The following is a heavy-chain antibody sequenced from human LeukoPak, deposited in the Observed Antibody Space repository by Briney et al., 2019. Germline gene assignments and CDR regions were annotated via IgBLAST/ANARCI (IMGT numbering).Heavy chain of an antibody. CDR3: ARVSRIVVVTAIDYYFDY. CDR2: MNPNSGNT. V-gene: IGHV1-8*02. Sequence: ASVKVSCKASGYTFTSYYMHWVRQAPGQGLEWMGWMNPNSGNTGYAQKFQGRVTMTRNTSISTAYMELSSLRSEDTAVYYCARVSRIVVVTAIDYYFDYWGQGTLVTVSS. J-gene: IGHJ4*02. CDR1: GYTFTSYY. D-gene: IGHD2-21*02.